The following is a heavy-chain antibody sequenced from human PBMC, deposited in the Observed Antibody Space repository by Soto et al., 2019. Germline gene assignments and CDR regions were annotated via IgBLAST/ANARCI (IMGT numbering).Heavy chain of an antibody. D-gene: IGHD3-9*01. V-gene: IGHV3-33*01. CDR3: ARERGVYYDILTGYSSGVGMDV. J-gene: IGHJ6*02. CDR2: IWYDGSYK. CDR1: GFTFSSYG. Sequence: QVQLVESGGGVVQPGRSLRLSSAASGFTFSSYGMHWVRQAPGKGLEWVAVIWYDGSYKYYADSVKGRFTISRDNSKNTLYLQMNSLRAEDTAVNYCARERGVYYDILTGYSSGVGMDVWGQGTTVTVSS.